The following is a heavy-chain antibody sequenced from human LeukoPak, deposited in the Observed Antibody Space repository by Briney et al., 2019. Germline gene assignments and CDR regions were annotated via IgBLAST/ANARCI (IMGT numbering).Heavy chain of an antibody. J-gene: IGHJ4*02. CDR2: INHSGST. D-gene: IGHD6-13*01. Sequence: SETLSLTCAVYGGSFSGYYWSWIRQPPGKGLEWIGEINHSGSTNYNPSLKSRVTISVDTSKNQFSLKLSSVTAADTAVYYCARHCSSWRSSNYFDYWGQGTLVTVSS. V-gene: IGHV4-34*01. CDR1: GGSFSGYY. CDR3: ARHCSSWRSSNYFDY.